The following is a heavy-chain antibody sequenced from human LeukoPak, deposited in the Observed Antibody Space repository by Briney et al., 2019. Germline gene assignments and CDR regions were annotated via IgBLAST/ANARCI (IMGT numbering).Heavy chain of an antibody. J-gene: IGHJ3*02. CDR1: GFTFRNYA. V-gene: IGHV3-23*01. D-gene: IGHD4-17*01. CDR3: VAYGDFDAFDI. Sequence: PGGSLRLSCAASGFTFRNYALSWVRQAPGKGLEWVSAISGSGGTTYYADSVKGRFTISRDNSKNTLNLQMNSLRAEDTAVYYCVAYGDFDAFDIWGQGTMVTVSS. CDR2: ISGSGGTT.